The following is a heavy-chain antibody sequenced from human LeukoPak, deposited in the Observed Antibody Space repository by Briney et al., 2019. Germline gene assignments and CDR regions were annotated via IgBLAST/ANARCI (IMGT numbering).Heavy chain of an antibody. CDR3: ARGRYSSSWYLGYDY. J-gene: IGHJ4*02. D-gene: IGHD6-13*01. CDR2: IYHSGST. V-gene: IGHV4-38-2*02. CDR1: GGSISSGYY. Sequence: SETLSLTCTVSGGSISSGYYWGWIRQPPGKGLEWIGSIYHSGSTYYNPSLKSRVTISVDTSKNQFSLKLSSVTAADTAVYYCARGRYSSSWYLGYDYWGQGTLVTVSS.